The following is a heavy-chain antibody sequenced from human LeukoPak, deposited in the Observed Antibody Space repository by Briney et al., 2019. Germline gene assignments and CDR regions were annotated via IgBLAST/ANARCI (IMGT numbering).Heavy chain of an antibody. V-gene: IGHV1-18*01. CDR2: ISAYNGNT. CDR1: GYTFTIYG. J-gene: IGHJ3*02. D-gene: IGHD4-17*01. Sequence: ASVKVSCKASGYTFTIYGISWVRQAPGQGLEWMGWISAYNGNTNYAQKLQGRVTMTTDTSTSTAYMELRSLRSDDTAVYYCARGRRGTGDYAYAFDIWGQGTMVTVSS. CDR3: ARGRRGTGDYAYAFDI.